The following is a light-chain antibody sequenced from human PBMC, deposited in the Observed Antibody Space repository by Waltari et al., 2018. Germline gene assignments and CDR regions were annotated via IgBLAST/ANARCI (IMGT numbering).Light chain of an antibody. Sequence: QSALTPPASVSGSPGQSITIPCIRTSRDICGYNYVSWYQQHPGKAPKVMIYDVTKRPSGVSNRFSGSKSGSTASLTISGLQAEDEADYYCSSYTSSNTWVFGGGTKLTVL. J-gene: IGLJ3*02. CDR3: SSYTSSNTWV. CDR1: SRDICGYNY. V-gene: IGLV2-14*01. CDR2: DVT.